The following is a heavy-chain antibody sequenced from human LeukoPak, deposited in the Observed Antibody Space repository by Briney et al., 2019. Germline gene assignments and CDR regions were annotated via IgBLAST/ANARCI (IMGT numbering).Heavy chain of an antibody. CDR1: GYTFTSYY. J-gene: IGHJ1*01. Sequence: ASVKVSCKASGYTFTSYYMHWVRQAPGQGLEWMGIINPSDGSTSYAQKFQGRVTMTRDTSTSTVYRELSGLGSEDTAVYYCAGDLGGLGFWSGYSGVGHWGQGTLVTVPP. CDR3: AGDLGGLGFWSGYSGVGH. V-gene: IGHV1-46*01. D-gene: IGHD3-3*01. CDR2: INPSDGST.